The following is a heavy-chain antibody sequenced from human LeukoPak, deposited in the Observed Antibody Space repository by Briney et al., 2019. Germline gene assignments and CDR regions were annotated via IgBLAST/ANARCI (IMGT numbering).Heavy chain of an antibody. CDR2: ISAYNGNT. CDR3: ARDVYDFWGGYATRYVEFDP. Sequence: GASAKVFCKASGYSITSYGISWVRQAPGEGVEWMGWISAYNGNTNYAQKLQRRVTMTTDTSTSTAYMELRSLISNDTAVDYCARDVYDFWGGYATRYVEFDPSGQGSLVTVSS. J-gene: IGHJ5*02. CDR1: GYSITSYG. D-gene: IGHD3-3*01. V-gene: IGHV1-18*01.